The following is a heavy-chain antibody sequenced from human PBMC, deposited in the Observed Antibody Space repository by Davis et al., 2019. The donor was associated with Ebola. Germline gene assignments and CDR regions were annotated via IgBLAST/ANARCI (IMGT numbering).Heavy chain of an antibody. Sequence: PGGSLRLSCAASGFTFSSYSMNWVRQAPGKGLEWVSSISSSSSYIYYADSVKGRFTISRDNAKNSLYLQMNSLRAEDTAVYYCARDLGDGQLVRGYYYYYGMDVWGQGTTVTVSS. CDR1: GFTFSSYS. CDR2: ISSSSSYI. CDR3: ARDLGDGQLVRGYYYYYGMDV. D-gene: IGHD6-6*01. V-gene: IGHV3-21*01. J-gene: IGHJ6*02.